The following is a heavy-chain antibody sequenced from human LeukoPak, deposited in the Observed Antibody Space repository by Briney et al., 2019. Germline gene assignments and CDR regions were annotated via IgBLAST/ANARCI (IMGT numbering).Heavy chain of an antibody. J-gene: IGHJ4*02. CDR2: VNPNNGDT. D-gene: IGHD1-26*01. Sequence: VASVKVSCKASGYTFTGYHMHWVRQAPGQGLEWVGWVNPNNGDTNYAQKFQGRVTMSRDTSISTAYMELNSLRSDDTAVYYCARRETNTQWGFDYWGQGTLVTVSS. CDR3: ARRETNTQWGFDY. CDR1: GYTFTGYH. V-gene: IGHV1-2*02.